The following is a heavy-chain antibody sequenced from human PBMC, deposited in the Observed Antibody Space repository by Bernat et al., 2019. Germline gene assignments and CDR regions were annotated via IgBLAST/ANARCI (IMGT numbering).Heavy chain of an antibody. V-gene: IGHV1-18*01. CDR2: ISAYNGNT. D-gene: IGHD3-3*01. Sequence: QVQLVQSGAEVKKPGASVKVSCKASGYTFTSYGISWVRQAPGHGLEWMGWISAYNGNTNYAQKLQGRVTMTTDTSTSTAYMELRSLRSDETAVYYCAREKTGGRFLGWFQPMNWFDPWGQGTLVTVSS. CDR1: GYTFTSYG. J-gene: IGHJ5*02. CDR3: AREKTGGRFLGWFQPMNWFDP.